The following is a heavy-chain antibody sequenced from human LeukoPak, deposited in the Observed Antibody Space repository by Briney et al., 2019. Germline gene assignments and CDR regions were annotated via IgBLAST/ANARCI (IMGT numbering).Heavy chain of an antibody. Sequence: ASVKVSCKGSGYTFTGYYMHWVRQAPGQGLEWMGWINPNSGTTNYAQKFQGRVTVTRDTSISTAYMELSRLESDDTAVYYCARDLMTTPTWDFDYWGQGTLVIVSS. CDR1: GYTFTGYY. CDR3: ARDLMTTPTWDFDY. V-gene: IGHV1-2*02. CDR2: INPNSGTT. D-gene: IGHD3-16*01. J-gene: IGHJ4*02.